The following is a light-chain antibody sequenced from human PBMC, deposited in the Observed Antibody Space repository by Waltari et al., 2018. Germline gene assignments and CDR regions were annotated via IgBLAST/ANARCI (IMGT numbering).Light chain of an antibody. Sequence: SYELTQPSSVSVSPGQTARITCSGDLLSTKYARWFQPRPGQAPVLVMYKDRERPSGIPERFSGSGSGTDFTLTISSLQAEDVAVYYCQHYYNTPWTFGQGTK. CDR3: QHYYNTPWT. J-gene: IGLJ3*02. CDR1: LLSTKY. CDR2: KDR. V-gene: IGLV3-27*01.